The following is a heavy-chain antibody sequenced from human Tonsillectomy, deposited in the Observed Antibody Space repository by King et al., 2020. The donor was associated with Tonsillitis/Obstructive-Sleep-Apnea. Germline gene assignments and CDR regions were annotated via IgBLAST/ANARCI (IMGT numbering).Heavy chain of an antibody. CDR2: ISAYNGNT. CDR3: ARVNYDSSGYYDGFAY. D-gene: IGHD3-22*01. V-gene: IGHV1-18*01. Sequence: VQLVESGAEVKKPGASVKVSCKPSGYTFTSYGISWVRQAPGQGLEWMGWISAYNGNTNYAQKFQGRATMTTDISTSTAYMELRSLRSDDTAVYYCARVNYDSSGYYDGFAYWGQGTLVTGSS. CDR1: GYTFTSYG. J-gene: IGHJ4*02.